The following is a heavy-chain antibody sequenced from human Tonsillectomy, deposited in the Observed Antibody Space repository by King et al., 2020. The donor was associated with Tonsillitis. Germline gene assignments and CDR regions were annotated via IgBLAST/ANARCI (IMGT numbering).Heavy chain of an antibody. Sequence: VQLVQSGGGVVQPGRSLRLSCAASGFTFSNYAMHWVRQAPGKGLEWVAVISYDGSNKYYADSVKGRFTISRDNSKKTLYLQMNSLRAEDTAVYYCARSPLFGSGRDDHFDYWGQGTLVTVSS. D-gene: IGHD3-3*01. CDR3: ARSPLFGSGRDDHFDY. J-gene: IGHJ4*02. CDR1: GFTFSNYA. CDR2: ISYDGSNK. V-gene: IGHV3-30*04.